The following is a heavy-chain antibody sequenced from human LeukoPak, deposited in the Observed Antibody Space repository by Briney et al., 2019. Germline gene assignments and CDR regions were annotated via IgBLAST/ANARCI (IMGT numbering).Heavy chain of an antibody. CDR3: ATSSHGDCSGGSCYYFDY. CDR2: ISSGSTYI. Sequence: GGSLRLSCAGSGFTFSSYSMNWVRQAPGKGLEWVSSISSGSTYIYRADSLKGRFTTSRDNAKNSLYLQMNSLRAEDTAVYYCATSSHGDCSGGSCYYFDYWGQGTLVTVSS. V-gene: IGHV3-21*01. J-gene: IGHJ4*02. D-gene: IGHD2-15*01. CDR1: GFTFSSYS.